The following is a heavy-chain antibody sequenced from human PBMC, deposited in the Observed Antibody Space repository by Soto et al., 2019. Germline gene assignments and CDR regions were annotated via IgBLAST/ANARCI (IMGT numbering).Heavy chain of an antibody. CDR1: GFTFSSYW. J-gene: IGHJ6*03. Sequence: GGSLRLSCAASGFTFSSYWMHWVRQAPGKGLEWISYSSSDSGTIYYADSVKGRFSISRDNAKNSLFLQMNSLRVEDTAVYYCASDWFYMDVWGKGTSVTVSS. CDR2: SSSDSGTI. CDR3: ASDWFYMDV. V-gene: IGHV3-48*01. D-gene: IGHD3-9*01.